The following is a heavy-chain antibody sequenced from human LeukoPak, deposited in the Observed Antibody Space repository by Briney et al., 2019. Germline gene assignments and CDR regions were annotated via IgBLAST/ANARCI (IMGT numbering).Heavy chain of an antibody. J-gene: IGHJ3*02. CDR3: ARARARYYYDSGPRVFDM. Sequence: SETLSLTCTVSGGSISSGSYYWSWIRQPPGKGLEWIGSIYHSGSTYYNPSLKSRVTISVDTSKNQFSLKLSSVTAADTAVYYCARARARYYYDSGPRVFDMWGQGTMVTVSS. CDR1: GGSISSGSYY. V-gene: IGHV4-39*07. D-gene: IGHD3-22*01. CDR2: IYHSGST.